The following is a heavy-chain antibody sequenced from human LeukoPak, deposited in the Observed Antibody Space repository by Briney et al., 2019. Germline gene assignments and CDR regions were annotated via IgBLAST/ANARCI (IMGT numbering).Heavy chain of an antibody. Sequence: GGSLRLSCAPSGFTFSSYGMHWVRQAPGKGLEWVAVISYDGSNKYYADSVKGRFTISRDNSKNTLYLQMNSLRAEDTAVYYCAKSPSRSSSSWYYFDYWGQGTLVTVSS. CDR3: AKSPSRSSSSWYYFDY. CDR2: ISYDGSNK. CDR1: GFTFSSYG. D-gene: IGHD6-13*01. V-gene: IGHV3-30*18. J-gene: IGHJ4*02.